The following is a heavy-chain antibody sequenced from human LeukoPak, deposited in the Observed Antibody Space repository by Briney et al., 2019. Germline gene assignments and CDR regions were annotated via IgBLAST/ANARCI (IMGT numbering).Heavy chain of an antibody. CDR2: ITDYFGNT. D-gene: IGHD6-13*01. CDR3: ARDPGYSNPFDY. J-gene: IGHJ4*02. V-gene: IGHV1-18*04. CDR1: GGTFSSHT. Sequence: ASVKVSCKASGGTFSSHTISWVRQAPGQGLEWMGRITDYFGNTNYAQKFQGRVIMTTNTSTSTASMELRSLTSDDTAVYYCARDPGYSNPFDYWGQGTLVIVSS.